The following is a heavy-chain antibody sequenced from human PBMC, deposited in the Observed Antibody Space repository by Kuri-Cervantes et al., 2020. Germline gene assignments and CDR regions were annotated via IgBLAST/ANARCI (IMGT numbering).Heavy chain of an antibody. CDR3: ARRIAARTNNCFDP. V-gene: IGHV1-18*01. J-gene: IGHJ5*02. CDR2: ISAYNGNT. Sequence: ASVKVSCKASGYTFTSYGISWVRQAPGQGLEWMGWISAYNGNTNYAQKLQGRVTMTTDTSTSTAYMKLRSLRSDDTAVYYCARRIAARTNNCFDPWGQGTLVTVSS. CDR1: GYTFTSYG. D-gene: IGHD6-6*01.